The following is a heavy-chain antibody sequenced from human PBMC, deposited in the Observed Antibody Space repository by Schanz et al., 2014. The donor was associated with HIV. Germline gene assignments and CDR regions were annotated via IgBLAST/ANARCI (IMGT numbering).Heavy chain of an antibody. Sequence: EVQLLESGGGLVQPGGSLRLSCAASGFTVSSSHMSWVRQAPGKGLEWVSIIHSGHSTYYADSVKGRFTISRDISKNTLYLQMNSLRAEDTAVYYCAKTIIPTDWAPYTYSFDYWGQGTLVTVSS. CDR2: IHSGHST. D-gene: IGHD3-16*01. CDR1: GFTVSSSH. J-gene: IGHJ4*02. CDR3: AKTIIPTDWAPYTYSFDY. V-gene: IGHV3-53*01.